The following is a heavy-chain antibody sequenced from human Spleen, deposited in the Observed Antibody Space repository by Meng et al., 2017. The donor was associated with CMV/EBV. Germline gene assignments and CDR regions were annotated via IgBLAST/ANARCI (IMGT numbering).Heavy chain of an antibody. V-gene: IGHV4-4*02. CDR2: IYHSGST. CDR3: ARDLLGFGELLRSFQDHYGMDV. Sequence: SETLSLTCAVSGGSISSSNWWSWVRQPPGKGLEWIGEIYHSGSTNYNPSLKSRVTISVDKSKNQFSLKLSSVTAADTAVYYCARDLLGFGELLRSFQDHYGMDVWGQGTTVTVSS. J-gene: IGHJ6*02. CDR1: GGSISSSNW. D-gene: IGHD3-10*01.